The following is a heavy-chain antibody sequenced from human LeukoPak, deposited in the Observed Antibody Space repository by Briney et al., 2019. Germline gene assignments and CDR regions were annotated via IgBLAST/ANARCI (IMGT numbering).Heavy chain of an antibody. CDR3: AKGGIAAAGTSFYFDY. J-gene: IGHJ4*02. V-gene: IGHV3-23*01. Sequence: GGSLRLSCAAPGFTFSSYAMSWVRQAPGKGLEWVSGISGSGSGTYYPDSVKGRFTISRDNSKNTLYLQMNSLRAEDTAVYYCAKGGIAAAGTSFYFDYWGQGTLVTVSS. D-gene: IGHD6-13*01. CDR2: ISGSGSGT. CDR1: GFTFSSYA.